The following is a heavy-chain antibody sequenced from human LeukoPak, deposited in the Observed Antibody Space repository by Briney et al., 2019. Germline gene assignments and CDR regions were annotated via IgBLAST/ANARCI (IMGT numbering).Heavy chain of an antibody. Sequence: SGGSLRLSCAASGFTFSSYAMSWVRQAPGKGLEWVSGIGGSGGSTNYADSVKGRFTISRDNSKNTLYLQMNSLRAEDTAVYYCAKDLSPPTGLEWLSYYYYYMDVWGKGTTVTVSS. V-gene: IGHV3-23*01. CDR3: AKDLSPPTGLEWLSYYYYYMDV. J-gene: IGHJ6*03. D-gene: IGHD3-3*01. CDR1: GFTFSSYA. CDR2: IGGSGGST.